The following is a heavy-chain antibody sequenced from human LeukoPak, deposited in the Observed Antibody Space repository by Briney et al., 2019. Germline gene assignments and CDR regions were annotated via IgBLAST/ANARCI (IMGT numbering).Heavy chain of an antibody. Sequence: GGSLRLSCAASGFTVSSNYMSWVRQAPGKGLEWVSVIYSGGSTYYADSVKGRFTNSRDNSKNTLYLQMNSLRAEDTAVYYCARDLQTSNPYCSSTSCYPIWGQGTLVTVSS. CDR3: ARDLQTSNPYCSSTSCYPI. V-gene: IGHV3-66*01. CDR1: GFTVSSNY. D-gene: IGHD2-2*01. J-gene: IGHJ4*02. CDR2: IYSGGST.